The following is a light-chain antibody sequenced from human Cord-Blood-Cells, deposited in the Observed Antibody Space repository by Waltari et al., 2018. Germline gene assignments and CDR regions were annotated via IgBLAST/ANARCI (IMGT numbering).Light chain of an antibody. J-gene: IGKJ4*01. Sequence: EIVLTQSLATLSLSLGERATLSYRASQSVSRYLAWYQQKPGQAPRLLIYDASNRATGIPARFSGSGSGTDFTLTISSLEPEDFAVYYCQQRSNWPLTFGGGTKVEIK. V-gene: IGKV3-11*01. CDR2: DAS. CDR1: QSVSRY. CDR3: QQRSNWPLT.